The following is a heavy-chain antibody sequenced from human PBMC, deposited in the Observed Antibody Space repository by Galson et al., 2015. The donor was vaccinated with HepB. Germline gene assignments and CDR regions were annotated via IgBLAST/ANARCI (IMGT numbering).Heavy chain of an antibody. CDR2: IIHDGSNQ. CDR3: AKDSSRGSFDY. V-gene: IGHV3-30*18. D-gene: IGHD6-19*01. Sequence: SLRLSCAASGFTFNTNTIHWVRQAPGKGLEWVASIIHDGSNQYYVDSLKGRFTISRDNSKKTVYLQMNSLRAEDTAVYYCAKDSSRGSFDYWGQGTLFTVSS. J-gene: IGHJ4*02. CDR1: GFTFNTNT.